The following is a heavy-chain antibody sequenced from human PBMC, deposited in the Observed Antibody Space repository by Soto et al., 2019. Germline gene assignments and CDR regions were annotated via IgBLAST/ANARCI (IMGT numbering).Heavy chain of an antibody. CDR2: ISSSGSTI. Sequence: GGSLRLSCAASGFTFSSYEMNWVRQAPGKGLEWVSYISSSGSTIYYADSVKGRFTISRDNAKNSLYLQMNSLRAEDTAVYYCARDGWNDAGGYFDYWGQGTLVTVSS. V-gene: IGHV3-48*03. CDR3: ARDGWNDAGGYFDY. D-gene: IGHD1-1*01. CDR1: GFTFSSYE. J-gene: IGHJ4*02.